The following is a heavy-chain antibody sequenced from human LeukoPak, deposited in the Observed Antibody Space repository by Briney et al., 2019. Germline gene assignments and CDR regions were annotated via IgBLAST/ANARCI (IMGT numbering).Heavy chain of an antibody. CDR1: GGSISSGGYY. J-gene: IGHJ4*02. V-gene: IGHV4-31*03. Sequence: SETLSLTCTVSGGSISSGGYYWSWIRQHPGKGLEWIGYIYYSGSTYYNPSLKSRVTISVDTSKNQFSLKLSSVTAADTAVYYCARAAAIFGVVIGEYYFDYWGQGTLVTVSS. CDR2: IYYSGST. CDR3: ARAAAIFGVVIGEYYFDY. D-gene: IGHD3-3*01.